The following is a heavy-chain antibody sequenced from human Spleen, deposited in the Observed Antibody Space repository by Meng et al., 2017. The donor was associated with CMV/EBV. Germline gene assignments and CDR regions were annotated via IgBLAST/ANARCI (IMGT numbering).Heavy chain of an antibody. CDR2: IIPITGTP. Sequence: SVKVSCKASGGTFSSYAISWVRQVPGQGLEWMGGIIPITGTPNYAQKFQGRVTITTHESTSTAYMELSSLRSEDTAVYYCARDHYYDSSGYSNAFDIWGQGTMVTVSS. J-gene: IGHJ3*02. CDR1: GGTFSSYA. CDR3: ARDHYYDSSGYSNAFDI. V-gene: IGHV1-69*05. D-gene: IGHD3-22*01.